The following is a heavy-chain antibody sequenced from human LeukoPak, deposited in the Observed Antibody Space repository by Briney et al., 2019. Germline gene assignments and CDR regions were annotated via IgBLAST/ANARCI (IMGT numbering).Heavy chain of an antibody. J-gene: IGHJ4*02. Sequence: GGSLRPSCAASGFTFSSYAMSWVRQAPGKGLEWVSGISGSGGSTDYADSVKGRFTISRDNSKNMLYLQMNSLRAEDTAVYYCAKDKIVGAIFRFDYWGQGTLVTVSS. V-gene: IGHV3-23*01. D-gene: IGHD1-26*01. CDR3: AKDKIVGAIFRFDY. CDR1: GFTFSSYA. CDR2: ISGSGGST.